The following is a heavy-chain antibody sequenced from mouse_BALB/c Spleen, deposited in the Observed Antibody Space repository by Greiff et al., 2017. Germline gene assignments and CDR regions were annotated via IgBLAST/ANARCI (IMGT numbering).Heavy chain of an antibody. CDR3: AALYGNYAWFAY. CDR1: GYSITSGYY. CDR2: ISYDGSN. V-gene: IGHV3-6*02. Sequence: EESGPGLVKPSQSLSLTCSVTGYSITSGYYWNWIRQFPGNKLEWMGYISYDGSNNYNPSLKNRISITRDTSKNQFFLKLNSVTTEDTATYYCAALYGNYAWFAYWGQGTLVTVSA. D-gene: IGHD2-1*01. J-gene: IGHJ3*01.